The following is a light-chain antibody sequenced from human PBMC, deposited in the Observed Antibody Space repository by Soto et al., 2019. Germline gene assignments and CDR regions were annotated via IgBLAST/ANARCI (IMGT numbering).Light chain of an antibody. J-gene: IGKJ2*01. CDR1: QDISDY. V-gene: IGKV1-39*01. CDR2: AAS. Sequence: DIQMTQSPSSLSASVGDRVTITCRASQDISDYLNWYQQRPGQAPKLLIYAASNLQSGVPSRFIGSESGTDFTLTISSLQPEDFATFYCQQTYRIPYTFGQGTKVDIK. CDR3: QQTYRIPYT.